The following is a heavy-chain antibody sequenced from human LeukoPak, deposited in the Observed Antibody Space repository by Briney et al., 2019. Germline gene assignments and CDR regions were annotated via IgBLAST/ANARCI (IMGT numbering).Heavy chain of an antibody. V-gene: IGHV1-69*06. Sequence: SVTVSCQASGGTFSSYAISWVRQAPGQGLEWMGGIIPIFGTANYAQNLQGRVTITADKSKSTAYMELSSLRSEDTAVYYWARGRGNSYYYYMDVWGKGTTVTVSS. CDR1: GGTFSSYA. CDR3: ARGRGNSYYYYMDV. J-gene: IGHJ6*03. CDR2: IIPIFGTA.